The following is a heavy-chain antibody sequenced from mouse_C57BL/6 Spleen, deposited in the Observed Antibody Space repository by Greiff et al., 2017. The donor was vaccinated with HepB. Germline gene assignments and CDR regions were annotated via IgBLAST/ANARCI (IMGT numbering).Heavy chain of an antibody. Sequence: VQLKESGGGLVKPGGSLKLSCAASGFTFSDYGMHWVRQAPEKGLEWVAYISSGSSTIYYADTVKGRFTISRDNAKNTLFLQMTSLRSEDPAMYYCARWYYGDWYFDVWGTGTTVTVSS. CDR2: ISSGSSTI. CDR1: GFTFSDYG. D-gene: IGHD1-1*01. V-gene: IGHV5-17*01. J-gene: IGHJ1*03. CDR3: ARWYYGDWYFDV.